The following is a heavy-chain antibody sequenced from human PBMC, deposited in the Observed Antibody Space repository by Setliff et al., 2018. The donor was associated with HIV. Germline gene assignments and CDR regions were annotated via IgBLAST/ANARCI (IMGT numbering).Heavy chain of an antibody. CDR3: ARRGPRLPQSIFGDPNYDY. CDR2: IKHSGTT. V-gene: IGHV4-34*01. J-gene: IGHJ4*02. D-gene: IGHD2-21*02. CDR1: GGAFNGYY. Sequence: SETLSLTCNVSGGAFNGYYGSWIRQSPGKGLEWIAEIKHSGTTNYNPSLKIRLTILVDTSKSQVSLRLNSVTAADTAVYYCARRGPRLPQSIFGDPNYDYWGQGTLVTVSS.